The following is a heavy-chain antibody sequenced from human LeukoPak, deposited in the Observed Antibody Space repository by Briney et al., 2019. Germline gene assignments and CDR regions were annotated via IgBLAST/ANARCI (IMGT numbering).Heavy chain of an antibody. CDR1: GFTFSSYA. Sequence: PGGSLRLSCAASGFTFSSYAMRWVRQAPGKGLEWVAVISYDGSNKYYADSVKGRFTISRDNSKNTLYLQMNSLRAEDTAVYYCARVPDTAMADYWGQGTLVTVSS. D-gene: IGHD5-18*01. V-gene: IGHV3-30-3*01. J-gene: IGHJ4*02. CDR2: ISYDGSNK. CDR3: ARVPDTAMADY.